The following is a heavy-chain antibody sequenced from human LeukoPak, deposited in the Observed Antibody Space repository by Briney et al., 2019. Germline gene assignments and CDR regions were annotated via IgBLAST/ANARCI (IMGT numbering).Heavy chain of an antibody. D-gene: IGHD6-19*01. Sequence: PGGSLRLSCAASGFTFSSYAMSWVRQAPGKGLEWVSAISGSGGSTYYADSVKGRFTISRDNSKNTLYLQMNSLRAEDTAVYYCAKRRAPGIAVAGTIDYWGQGTLVTVSS. J-gene: IGHJ4*02. CDR1: GFTFSSYA. V-gene: IGHV3-23*01. CDR3: AKRRAPGIAVAGTIDY. CDR2: ISGSGGST.